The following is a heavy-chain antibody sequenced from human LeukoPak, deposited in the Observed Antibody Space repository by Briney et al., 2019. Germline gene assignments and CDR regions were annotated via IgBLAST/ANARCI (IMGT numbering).Heavy chain of an antibody. CDR1: GFTFSSYS. CDR3: ARGYWGWSLKWLVSDLDY. V-gene: IGHV3-21*01. D-gene: IGHD6-19*01. J-gene: IGHJ4*02. CDR2: ISSSSSYI. Sequence: PGGSLRLSCAASGFTFSSYSMNWVRQAPGKGLEWVSSISSSSSYIYYADSVKGRFTISRDNAKNSLYLQMNSLRAEDTAVYYCARGYWGWSLKWLVSDLDYWGQGTLVTVSS.